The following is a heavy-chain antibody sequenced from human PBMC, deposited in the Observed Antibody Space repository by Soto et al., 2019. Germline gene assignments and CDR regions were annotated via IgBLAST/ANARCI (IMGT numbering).Heavy chain of an antibody. CDR2: VNHSGEA. Sequence: PSETLSLTCGVYGGSFRNYYWIWVRQPPGKGPEWIGEVNHSGEATYNPSLQSRITISLDTSNNQFSLKMTSVTAADTAMYFCTRAERFPRYWFDPWGQGTQVTVSS. J-gene: IGHJ5*02. CDR3: TRAERFPRYWFDP. V-gene: IGHV4-34*01. CDR1: GGSFRNYY. D-gene: IGHD3-10*01.